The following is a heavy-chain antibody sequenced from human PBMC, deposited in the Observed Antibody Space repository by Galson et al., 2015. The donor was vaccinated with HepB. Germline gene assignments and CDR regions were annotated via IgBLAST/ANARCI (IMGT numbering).Heavy chain of an antibody. CDR1: GGSISNYY. CDR2: IYHSGST. V-gene: IGHV4-59*01. CDR3: ARTGDPSNYYYYYMDV. J-gene: IGHJ6*03. D-gene: IGHD7-27*01. Sequence: SETLSLTCTVSGGSISNYYWSWIRQPPGKGLEWIGYIYHSGSTKYNPSLKSRVAIAVEKSKNQFSLKLSSVTAADTAVYYCARTGDPSNYYYYYMDVWGKGTTVTVSS.